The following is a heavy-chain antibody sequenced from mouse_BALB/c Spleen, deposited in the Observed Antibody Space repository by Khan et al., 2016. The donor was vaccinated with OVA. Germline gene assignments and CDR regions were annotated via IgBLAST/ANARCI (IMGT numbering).Heavy chain of an antibody. CDR1: GYTFSSSW. Sequence: QVQLKQSGAELVRPGSSVKISCKASGYTFSSSWMNWVKQRPGQGLEWIGQIFPGNDDADYNGKFKGKATLTADKSSRTAYMQLNSLTSEDSADYFGARYCGSGLAYWGQGTLVTVSA. V-gene: IGHV1-80*01. CDR2: IFPGNDDA. J-gene: IGHJ3*01. CDR3: ARYCGSGLAY. D-gene: IGHD1-1*01.